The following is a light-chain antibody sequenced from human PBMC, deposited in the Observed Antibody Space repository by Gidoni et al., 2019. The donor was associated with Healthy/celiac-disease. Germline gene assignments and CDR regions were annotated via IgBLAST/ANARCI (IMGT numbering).Light chain of an antibody. J-gene: IGKJ3*01. CDR3: QQYDNLPLT. V-gene: IGKV1-33*01. CDR1: QDISNY. Sequence: DIQMTQSPSSLSASEGDRVTITCQASQDISNYLNWYQQKPGKAPKLLIYDASNLETGVPSRFSGSGSGTDFTFTISSLQPEDIATYYCQQYDNLPLTFXPXTKVDIK. CDR2: DAS.